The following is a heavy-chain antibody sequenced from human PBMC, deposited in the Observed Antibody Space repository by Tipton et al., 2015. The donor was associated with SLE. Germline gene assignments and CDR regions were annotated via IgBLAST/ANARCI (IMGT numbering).Heavy chain of an antibody. CDR3: ARGEFHGSSTREV. V-gene: IGHV4-4*07. CDR1: GGSISSYY. Sequence: TLSLTCTVSGGSISSYYWSWIRQPAGKGLEWSGRIYTSGSTNYNPSLKSRVTMSVDTSKKQFSLKLSSVTAADTAVYYCARGEFHGSSTREVWGQGTLVTVSS. D-gene: IGHD2-2*01. J-gene: IGHJ4*02. CDR2: IYTSGST.